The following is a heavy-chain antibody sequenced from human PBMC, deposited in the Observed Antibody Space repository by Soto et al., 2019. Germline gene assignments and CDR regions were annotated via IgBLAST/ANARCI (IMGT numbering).Heavy chain of an antibody. Sequence: QDQLVQSGAEVKKPGASVKVSCKASVFTSSGISWVRQAPGQRLKWMGWISTHNGNTIYAQKFQGRVIMTMDTSTTTVYMELRSLRPDDTAVYLCAREGILGLFDAYDLWGQGTMVTVSS. CDR3: AREGILGLFDAYDL. CDR2: ISTHNGNT. D-gene: IGHD3-3*01. J-gene: IGHJ3*01. CDR1: VFTSSG. V-gene: IGHV1-18*04.